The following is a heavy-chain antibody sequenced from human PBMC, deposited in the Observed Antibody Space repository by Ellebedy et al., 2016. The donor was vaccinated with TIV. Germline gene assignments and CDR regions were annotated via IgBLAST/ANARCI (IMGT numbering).Heavy chain of an antibody. D-gene: IGHD6-19*01. V-gene: IGHV3-21*01. Sequence: GESLKISCAASGFSFSDYNMNWVRQAPGKGLEWASCISSGSSYIYHTDSVKGRFTISRDNARNSLFLQMNSLRAEDTAVYFCARGDRGWALDYWGPGTLVTVSS. CDR2: ISSGSSYI. CDR1: GFSFSDYN. J-gene: IGHJ4*02. CDR3: ARGDRGWALDY.